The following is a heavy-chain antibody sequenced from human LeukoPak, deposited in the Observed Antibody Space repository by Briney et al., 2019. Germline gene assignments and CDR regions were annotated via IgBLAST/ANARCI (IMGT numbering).Heavy chain of an antibody. CDR1: GFTFGSLA. CDR2: ISASGHYI. D-gene: IGHD2-2*01. Sequence: GGSLRLSCGASGFTFGSLAMSWVRQAPGKGLEWLSGISASGHYIYYADSVKGRFTISRDNAKNTLYKEMNSLRAEDTAVYYCARDGSWGDYQFYFYMDVWGKGTTVTVSS. V-gene: IGHV3-23*01. CDR3: ARDGSWGDYQFYFYMDV. J-gene: IGHJ6*03.